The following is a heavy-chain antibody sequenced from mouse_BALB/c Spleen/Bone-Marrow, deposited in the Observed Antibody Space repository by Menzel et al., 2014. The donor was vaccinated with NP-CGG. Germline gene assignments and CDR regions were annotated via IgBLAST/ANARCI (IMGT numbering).Heavy chain of an antibody. Sequence: QVQLKESGPELVKPGASVKMSCKASGYTFTDYVISWVKQRTGQGLEWIGEIYPGSGSTYYNEKLKGKATLTADKSSNTAYMQLSSLTSEDSAVYFCARGGGYGSSWFAYWGQGTLVTVSA. V-gene: IGHV1-77*01. CDR2: IYPGSGST. CDR3: ARGGGYGSSWFAY. CDR1: GYTFTDYV. D-gene: IGHD1-1*01. J-gene: IGHJ3*01.